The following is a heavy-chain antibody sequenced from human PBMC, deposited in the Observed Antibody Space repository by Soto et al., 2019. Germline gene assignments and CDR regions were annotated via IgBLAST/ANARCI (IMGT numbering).Heavy chain of an antibody. J-gene: IGHJ4*02. D-gene: IGHD6-13*01. CDR2: INSDGSST. CDR1: GFTFSSYW. V-gene: IGHV3-74*01. Sequence: GGSLRLSCAASGFTFSSYWMHWVRQPPGKGLVWVSRINSDGSSTSYADSVKGRFTISRDNAKNTLYLLLNSLRAEDTAVYYCSREGLAATGTLGYWGQGTLVNVS. CDR3: SREGLAATGTLGY.